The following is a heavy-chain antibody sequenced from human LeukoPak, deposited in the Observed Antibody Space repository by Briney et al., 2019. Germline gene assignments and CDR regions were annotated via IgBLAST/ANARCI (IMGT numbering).Heavy chain of an antibody. CDR1: GYTFTTYN. J-gene: IGHJ6*03. CDR2: ISGYNGNT. V-gene: IGHV1-18*01. CDR3: ARDCSSTSCYLSYYYYYMDV. D-gene: IGHD2-2*01. Sequence: ASVKVSCKASGYTFTTYNINWVRQAPGQGLEWMGWISGYNGNTNYAQKLQGRVTMTTDTSTSTAYMELRSLRSDDTAVYYCARDCSSTSCYLSYYYYYMDVWGKGTTVTISS.